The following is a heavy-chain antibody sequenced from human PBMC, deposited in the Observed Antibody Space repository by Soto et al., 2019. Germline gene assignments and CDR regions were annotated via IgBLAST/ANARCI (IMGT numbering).Heavy chain of an antibody. Sequence: QVQLVESGGGVVQPGRSLRLSCVASGFTFSSYGMHWVRQAPGKGLEWVAIISYDGSNTYYADSVKGRFTISRDNSKNTLYLQINRLRAEGTSVYYWAKEGGLSGSYYISSSYYFDSWGQGTLVTVSS. V-gene: IGHV3-30*18. CDR1: GFTFSSYG. CDR3: AKEGGLSGSYYISSSYYFDS. D-gene: IGHD1-26*01. J-gene: IGHJ4*02. CDR2: ISYDGSNT.